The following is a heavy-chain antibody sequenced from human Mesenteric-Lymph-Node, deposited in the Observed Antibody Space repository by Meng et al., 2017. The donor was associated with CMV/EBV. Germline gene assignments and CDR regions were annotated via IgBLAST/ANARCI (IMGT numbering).Heavy chain of an antibody. D-gene: IGHD3-10*01. V-gene: IGHV4-39*01. CDR3: ARPHYYGSGSSPWFDP. CDR1: GGSISSSSYY. CDR2: IYYSGST. J-gene: IGHJ5*02. Sequence: QLQLQESGPGLVKPSETLSLTCPGPGGSISSSSYYWGWIRQPPGKGLEWIGSIYYSGSTYYNPSLKSRVTISVDTSKNQFSLKLSSVTAADTAVYYCARPHYYGSGSSPWFDPWGQGTLVTVSS.